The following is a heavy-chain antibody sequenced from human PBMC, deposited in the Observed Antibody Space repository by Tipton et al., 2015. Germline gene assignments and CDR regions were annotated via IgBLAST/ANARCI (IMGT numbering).Heavy chain of an antibody. Sequence: TLSLTCAVSGYSISSGYYWGWIRQPPGKGLEWIGSIYHRGDTNYNPPLKSRVTISLDTSKNQFSLKMSSVTASDTAVYYCARARGRHGGLFDSWGQGTLVTVSS. CDR2: IYHRGDT. CDR1: GYSISSGYY. D-gene: IGHD4-23*01. V-gene: IGHV4-38-2*01. CDR3: ARARGRHGGLFDS. J-gene: IGHJ4*02.